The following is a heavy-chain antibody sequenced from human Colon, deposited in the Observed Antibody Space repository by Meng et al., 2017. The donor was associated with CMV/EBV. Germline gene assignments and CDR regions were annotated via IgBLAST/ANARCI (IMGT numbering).Heavy chain of an antibody. CDR3: AASRGWWRIDF. J-gene: IGHJ4*02. V-gene: IGHV4-4*02. CDR2: RGYGGKT. CDR1: GAAVSNDWW. D-gene: IGHD6-19*01. Sequence: QVRLQESGPRLVTPSGTLSRTCSVSGAAVSNDWWWTWVRQAPGKGLGWIGERGYGGKTNYNPSLENRVTISGDESENQFSLTLTSVTAADTAVYFCAASRGWWRIDFWGQGTLVTVSS.